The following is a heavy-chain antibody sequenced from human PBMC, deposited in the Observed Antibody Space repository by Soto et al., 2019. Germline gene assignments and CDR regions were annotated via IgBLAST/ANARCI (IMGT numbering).Heavy chain of an antibody. J-gene: IGHJ4*02. CDR1: GGSISSSSYY. V-gene: IGHV4-39*07. D-gene: IGHD4-17*01. CDR3: ARLPPTTGLSFDY. Sequence: SETLSLTCTVSGGSISSSSYYWGWIRQPPGKGLEWIGSIYYSGSSYYNPSLKSRVTISVDTSKNQFSLKLSSVTAADTAVYYCARLPPTTGLSFDYWGQGTLVTVSS. CDR2: IYYSGSS.